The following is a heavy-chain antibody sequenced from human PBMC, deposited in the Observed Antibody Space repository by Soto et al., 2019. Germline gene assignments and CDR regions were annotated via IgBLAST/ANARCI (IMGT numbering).Heavy chain of an antibody. CDR2: IIPIFGTT. CDR3: AKDGGADGYFGNWLDP. J-gene: IGHJ5*02. CDR1: GGTFSNYA. Sequence: QVQLVQSGAEVKKPGSSVKVSCKASGGTFSNYAITWVRQAPGQGLEWVGRIIPIFGTTNVAQKLQGRVTITADESTTTANMELSGLRSDDTAAYYCAKDGGADGYFGNWLDPWGQGTLVTVSS. D-gene: IGHD5-12*01. V-gene: IGHV1-69*15.